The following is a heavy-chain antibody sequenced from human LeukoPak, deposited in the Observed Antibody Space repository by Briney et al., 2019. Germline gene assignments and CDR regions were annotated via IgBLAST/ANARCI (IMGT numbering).Heavy chain of an antibody. CDR2: ITTTGDRI. D-gene: IGHD3-10*01. CDR3: ARGRLLWFGELLSPRNNWFDP. V-gene: IGHV3-48*03. J-gene: IGHJ5*02. Sequence: GSLRLSCEASGFTFSNYEMNWVRQAPGKGLEWISYITTTGDRIQYADSVKGRFTISRDNAKNSLYLEMNSLRAEDTGVYFCARGRLLWFGELLSPRNNWFDPWGQGTLVTVSS. CDR1: GFTFSNYE.